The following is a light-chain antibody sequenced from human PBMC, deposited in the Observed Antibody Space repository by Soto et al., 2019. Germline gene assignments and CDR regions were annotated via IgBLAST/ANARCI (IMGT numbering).Light chain of an antibody. Sequence: DIQMTQSPSSLSASLGDRVTITCRASQSIRRSLNWYQQKPGKAPKLLIYAASSLQSGVPSRFSGSGSGTDFTLTISSLQPEDFATYYCQQSYSTPYTFGQGTKLEIK. J-gene: IGKJ2*01. CDR1: QSIRRS. CDR2: AAS. CDR3: QQSYSTPYT. V-gene: IGKV1-39*01.